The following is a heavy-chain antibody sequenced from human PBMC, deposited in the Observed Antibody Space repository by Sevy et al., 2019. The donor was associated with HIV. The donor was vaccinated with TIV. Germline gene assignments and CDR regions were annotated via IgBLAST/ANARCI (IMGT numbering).Heavy chain of an antibody. CDR3: AKDLESYSSSWPYCFDY. CDR1: GSIFSLYG. CDR2: IRFDGSDK. J-gene: IGHJ4*02. Sequence: QAGGSLRLSCGASGSIFSLYGMHWVRQAPGKGLEWVAFIRFDGSDKYYADSVKGRFTITRENSKNKLYLQMNSLRPEDTALYYCAKDLESYSSSWPYCFDYWGQGTLVTVSS. V-gene: IGHV3-30*02. D-gene: IGHD6-13*01.